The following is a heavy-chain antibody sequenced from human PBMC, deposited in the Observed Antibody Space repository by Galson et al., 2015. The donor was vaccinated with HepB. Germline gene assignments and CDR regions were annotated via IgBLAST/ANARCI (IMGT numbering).Heavy chain of an antibody. CDR3: AREQSPDSSGYSDAFDI. CDR2: IKQDGSEK. D-gene: IGHD3-22*01. CDR1: GFTFSSYW. V-gene: IGHV3-7*01. J-gene: IGHJ3*02. Sequence: SLRLSCAASGFTFSSYWMSWVRQAPGKGLECVANIKQDGSEKYYVDSVKGRFTISRDNAKNSLYLQMNSLRAEDTAVYYCAREQSPDSSGYSDAFDIWGQGTMVTVSS.